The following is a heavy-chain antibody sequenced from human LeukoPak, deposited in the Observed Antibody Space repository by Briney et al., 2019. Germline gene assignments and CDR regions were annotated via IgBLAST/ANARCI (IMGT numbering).Heavy chain of an antibody. D-gene: IGHD3-10*01. CDR2: ISGSGGST. CDR3: ARDSAPLLWFGELWGEPWFDP. CDR1: GFTFSSYA. V-gene: IGHV3-23*01. Sequence: QSGGSLRLSCAASGFTFSSYAMSWVRQAPGKGLEWVSAISGSGGSTYYADSVKGRFTISRDNSKNTLYLQMNSLRAEDTAVYYCARDSAPLLWFGELWGEPWFDPWGQGTLVTVSS. J-gene: IGHJ5*02.